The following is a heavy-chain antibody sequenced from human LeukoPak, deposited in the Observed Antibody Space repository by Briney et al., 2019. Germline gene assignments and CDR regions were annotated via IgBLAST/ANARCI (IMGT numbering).Heavy chain of an antibody. CDR1: GSTFSAYD. CDR3: TKAAYTYGLRDFQY. V-gene: IGHV3-30*18. Sequence: GGSLRLSCAASGSTFSAYDMHWVRQAPGEGLEWVVVISSDGSNTYYADSVKGRFTISRDNSKNTLYLQMNSLRPDDTAFYYCTKAAYTYGLRDFQYWGQGTLVTVSS. J-gene: IGHJ1*01. D-gene: IGHD5-18*01. CDR2: ISSDGSNT.